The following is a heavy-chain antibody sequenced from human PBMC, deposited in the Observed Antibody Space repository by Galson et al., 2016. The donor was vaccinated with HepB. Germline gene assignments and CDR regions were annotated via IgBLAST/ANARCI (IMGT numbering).Heavy chain of an antibody. CDR1: GYTFNNYY. D-gene: IGHD2-2*01. J-gene: IGHJ6*02. Sequence: SVKVSCKASGYTFNNYYIHWVRQAPGQGLEWMGIIHPSGGKTTYAQKFQGRVTMASDTSTSTVYMELSSLRSDDTAVYYCATISSPFLFYYGLDVWGQGTTVTVSS. CDR3: ATISSPFLFYYGLDV. CDR2: IHPSGGKT. V-gene: IGHV1-46*02.